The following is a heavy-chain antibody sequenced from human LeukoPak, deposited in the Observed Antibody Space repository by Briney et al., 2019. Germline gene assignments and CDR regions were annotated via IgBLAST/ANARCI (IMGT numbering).Heavy chain of an antibody. CDR2: INPSGGST. D-gene: IGHD3-3*01. J-gene: IGHJ3*02. Sequence: ASVKVSCKASGYTFTSYYMHWVRQAPGQGLEWMGIINPSGGSTSYAQKFQGRVTMTRDMSTSTVYMELSSLRSEDTAVYYCAGGLWSGDAFDIWGQGTMVTVSS. V-gene: IGHV1-46*01. CDR1: GYTFTSYY. CDR3: AGGLWSGDAFDI.